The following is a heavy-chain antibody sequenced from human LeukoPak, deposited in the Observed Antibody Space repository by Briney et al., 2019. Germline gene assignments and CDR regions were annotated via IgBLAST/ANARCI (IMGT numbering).Heavy chain of an antibody. CDR3: ARGQRRLQDY. CDR1: GGSISSYF. J-gene: IGHJ4*02. Sequence: PSETLSLTCTVSGGSISSYFWTWIRQPPGKGLEWIGYIYYSGSTNYNPSLKSRVTISLDTSKSQISLKLSSVTAADTAVYYCARGQRRLQDYWGQGTLVTVSS. CDR2: IYYSGST. V-gene: IGHV4-59*01.